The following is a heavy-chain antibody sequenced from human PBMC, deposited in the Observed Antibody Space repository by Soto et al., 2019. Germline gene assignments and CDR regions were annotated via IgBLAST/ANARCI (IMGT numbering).Heavy chain of an antibody. J-gene: IGHJ4*02. D-gene: IGHD1-1*01. CDR2: IYYSGST. Sequence: SETLSLSCTVSGGSISSCHYSWTWIPQPPGKGLEWIGYIYYSGSTNYNPSLKSRVTISVDTSKNQFSLKLSSVTAADTAVYYCARRYGYSFDYWGQGTLVTVSS. CDR3: ARRYGYSFDY. CDR1: GGSISSCHYS. V-gene: IGHV4-61*01.